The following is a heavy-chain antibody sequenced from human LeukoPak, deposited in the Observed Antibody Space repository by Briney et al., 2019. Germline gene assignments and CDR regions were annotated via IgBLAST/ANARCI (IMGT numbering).Heavy chain of an antibody. CDR1: GFTFGPYT. V-gene: IGHV3-48*04. Sequence: SGGSLRLSCAASGFTFGPYTMNWVRQAPGKGLEWVSYISSSSDTIYYADSVKGRFTISRDNAKNSLYLQMNSLRAEDTAVYYCARVPGPAPHVYYYYYMDVWGKGTTVTVSS. J-gene: IGHJ6*03. D-gene: IGHD7-27*01. CDR2: ISSSSDTI. CDR3: ARVPGPAPHVYYYYYMDV.